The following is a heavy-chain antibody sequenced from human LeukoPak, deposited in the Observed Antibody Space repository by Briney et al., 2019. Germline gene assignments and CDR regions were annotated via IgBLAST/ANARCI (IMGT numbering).Heavy chain of an antibody. Sequence: ASVKVSCKASGGTFSSYAISWVRQAPGQGLEWMGIINPSGGSTSYAQKFQGRVTMTRDTSTSTVYMELSSLRSEDTAVYYCAAEYSSSSDWFDPWGQGTLVTVSS. CDR2: INPSGGST. CDR1: GGTFSSYA. V-gene: IGHV1-46*01. J-gene: IGHJ5*02. D-gene: IGHD6-6*01. CDR3: AAEYSSSSDWFDP.